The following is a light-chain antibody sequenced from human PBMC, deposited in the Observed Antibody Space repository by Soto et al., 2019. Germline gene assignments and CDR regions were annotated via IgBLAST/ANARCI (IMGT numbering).Light chain of an antibody. CDR1: QNIDIS. V-gene: IGKV1-5*01. J-gene: IGKJ5*01. CDR3: QQLFDSPIT. CDR2: AAS. Sequence: DIQMTQSPSTLSASVGDRVTIACRASQNIDISLAWFQQRPGQAPKLLIYAASTLESGVPSRFSATVSGTEFSLTITSLQPEDFATYYCQQLFDSPITFGQGTRLEIK.